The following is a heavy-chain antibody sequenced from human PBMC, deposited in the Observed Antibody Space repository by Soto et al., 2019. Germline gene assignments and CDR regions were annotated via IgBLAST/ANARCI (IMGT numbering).Heavy chain of an antibody. D-gene: IGHD5-18*01. CDR3: ARILRDTAMVYGMDV. CDR1: GYTFTNYG. CDR2: ISAYNGNT. Sequence: ASVKVSCKASGYTFTNYGISWVRQAPGQGLEWMGWISAYNGNTKYAQKLQGRVTMTTDTSTSTAYMELRSLRSDDTAVYYCARILRDTAMVYGMDVWGQGTTVTVSS. J-gene: IGHJ6*02. V-gene: IGHV1-18*01.